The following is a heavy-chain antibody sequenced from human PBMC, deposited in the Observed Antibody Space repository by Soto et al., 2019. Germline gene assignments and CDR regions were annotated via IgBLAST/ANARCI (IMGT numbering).Heavy chain of an antibody. CDR3: ARGTEGYDSSGYYYVYFVS. D-gene: IGHD3-22*01. Sequence: QVQLQESGPGLVKPSQTLSLTCTVSGGSISSGGYYWSWIRQHPGEGLEWIGYIHYSGSTYYNPSPTSRVTTSLAKSTQQFSLKVTPVTAAATAVYGCARGTEGYDSSGYYYVYFVSWGQGTLVTVSS. V-gene: IGHV4-31*03. CDR2: IHYSGST. J-gene: IGHJ4*02. CDR1: GGSISSGGYY.